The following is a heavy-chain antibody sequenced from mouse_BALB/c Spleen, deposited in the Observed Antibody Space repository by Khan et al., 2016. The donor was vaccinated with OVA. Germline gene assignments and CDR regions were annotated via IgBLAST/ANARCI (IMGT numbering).Heavy chain of an antibody. V-gene: IGHV1-18*01. CDR2: INPKTGGT. CDR3: TRDAGRY. CDR1: GYTFPEYT. Sequence: VQLQQSGPELVKPGASVKISCKTSGYTFPEYTVHWVKQSLGKSLDWIGVINPKTGGTAYNQKFKGKATLTVDKSSSTAYMEFRSLTSEDSAVYSCTRDAGRYWGQGTSVTVAS. J-gene: IGHJ4*01.